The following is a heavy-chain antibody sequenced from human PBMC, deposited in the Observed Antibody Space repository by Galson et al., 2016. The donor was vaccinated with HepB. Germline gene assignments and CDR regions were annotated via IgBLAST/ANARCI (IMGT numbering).Heavy chain of an antibody. D-gene: IGHD1-14*01. Sequence: PALVKPTQTLTLTCSFSGFSLPTTDTEMRVSWIRQAPGQALEWLARIDWDDEKFYSTSLKTRLTISKSRNQVILTMTNMEPVDTATYYCARLIGSIGTRYFDHRGQGTLVTVSS. J-gene: IGHJ4*02. CDR3: ARLIGSIGTRYFDH. V-gene: IGHV2-70*04. CDR2: IDWDDEK. CDR1: GFSLPTTDTEMR.